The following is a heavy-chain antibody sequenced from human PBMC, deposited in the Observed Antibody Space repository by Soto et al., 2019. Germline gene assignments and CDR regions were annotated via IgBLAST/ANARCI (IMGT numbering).Heavy chain of an antibody. CDR3: ARDKYNDFWSGYSDFEY. V-gene: IGHV1-3*01. Sequence: ASVKVSCKASGYTFTSYAMHCVRQAPGQRLEWMGWINAGNGNTKYSQKFQGRVTITRDTSASTAYMELSSLRSEDTALYYCARDKYNDFWSGYSDFEYWGQGTLVTVSS. J-gene: IGHJ4*02. CDR2: INAGNGNT. D-gene: IGHD3-3*01. CDR1: GYTFTSYA.